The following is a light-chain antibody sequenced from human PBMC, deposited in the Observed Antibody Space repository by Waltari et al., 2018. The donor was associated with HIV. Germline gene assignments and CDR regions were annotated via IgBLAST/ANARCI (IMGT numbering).Light chain of an antibody. Sequence: QSVLTQPPSASGTPGQRVTFSCSGSSSNIGSNTVNWYRQFPGTAPKCLINSNNPRPSGVPARFSGSKSGTSASLAISGLQSEDEADYYCAAWDDNLNGYVFGAGTKVTVL. CDR3: AAWDDNLNGYV. CDR1: SSNIGSNT. J-gene: IGLJ1*01. V-gene: IGLV1-44*01. CDR2: SNN.